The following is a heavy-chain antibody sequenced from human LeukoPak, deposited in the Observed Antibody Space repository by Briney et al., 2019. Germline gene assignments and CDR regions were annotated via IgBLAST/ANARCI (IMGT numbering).Heavy chain of an antibody. CDR1: GYTFTGYY. CDR3: ARDLSGSYEDAFDI. CDR2: INPNSGGT. J-gene: IGHJ3*02. V-gene: IGHV1-2*02. Sequence: GASVKVSCKASGYTFTGYYMHWVRQAPGQGLEWMRWINPNSGGTNYAQKFQGRVTMTRDTSISTAYMELSGLRSDDTAVYYCARDLSGSYEDAFDIWGQGTMVTVSS. D-gene: IGHD1-26*01.